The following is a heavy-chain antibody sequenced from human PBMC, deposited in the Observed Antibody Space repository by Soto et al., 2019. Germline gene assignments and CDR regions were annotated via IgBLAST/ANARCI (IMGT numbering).Heavy chain of an antibody. Sequence: GGSLRLSCAASGFTFSSYSMNWVRQAPGKGLEWVSSISSSSSYIYYADSVKGRFTISRDNAKNSLYLQMNSLRAEDTAVYYCARELIAADGNIYYYGMDVWGQGTTVTVSS. CDR2: ISSSSSYI. CDR3: ARELIAADGNIYYYGMDV. J-gene: IGHJ6*02. CDR1: GFTFSSYS. D-gene: IGHD6-13*01. V-gene: IGHV3-21*01.